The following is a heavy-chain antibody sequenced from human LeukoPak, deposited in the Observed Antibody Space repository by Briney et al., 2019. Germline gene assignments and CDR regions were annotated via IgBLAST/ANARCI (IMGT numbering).Heavy chain of an antibody. Sequence: GGSLRLSCAASGFTFSSYGMNWVRQTPGKGLEWLSYISSSSSTIYYADSMKGRFTISRDNAKNSLYLQMNSLRAEDTAVFYCARDGMFSIDYWGQGTLVTVSS. D-gene: IGHD3-3*02. V-gene: IGHV3-48*04. J-gene: IGHJ4*02. CDR3: ARDGMFSIDY. CDR1: GFTFSSYG. CDR2: ISSSSSTI.